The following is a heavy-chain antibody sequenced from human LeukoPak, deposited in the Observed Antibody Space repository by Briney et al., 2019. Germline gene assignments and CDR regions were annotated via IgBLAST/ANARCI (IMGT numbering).Heavy chain of an antibody. CDR2: INPKSGNT. V-gene: IGHV1-8*03. CDR1: GYTFTTYD. D-gene: IGHD3-3*01. Sequence: ASVKVSCEASGYTFTTYDINWVRQAPGQGPEWMGWINPKSGNTGYAQKFQGRVTFSRDTSINTVYLDMTSLTSEDTAVYYCARGGRYYDSSIDVYFDYHFMQVWGTGTTVTVSS. CDR3: ARGGRYYDSSIDVYFDYHFMQV. J-gene: IGHJ6*03.